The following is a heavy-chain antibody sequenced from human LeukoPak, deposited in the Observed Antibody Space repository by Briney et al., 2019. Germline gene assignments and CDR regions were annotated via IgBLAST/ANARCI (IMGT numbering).Heavy chain of an antibody. CDR1: GFTFSNYD. Sequence: PGGSLRLSCAASGFTFSNYDMHWVRQAAGKGLEWVSGIGTAADTYYAGSVKGRFTISRQNARNSLYLQMNSLRADDTAMYYCTRGAFAFDPWGQGALVTVSS. J-gene: IGHJ5*02. CDR2: IGTAADT. CDR3: TRGAFAFDP. V-gene: IGHV3-13*01.